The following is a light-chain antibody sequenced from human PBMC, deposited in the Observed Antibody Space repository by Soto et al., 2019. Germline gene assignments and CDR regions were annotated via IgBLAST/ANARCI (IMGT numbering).Light chain of an antibody. V-gene: IGKV3D-20*02. CDR3: QQRSNWLT. CDR2: DTS. Sequence: EIVLTQTPGTLSLSPGERATLSCRASQSVSRSTLAWYQQKPDQAPRLHMYDTSTRATGIPARFSGSGSGTEFTLTISSLQSEDSAVYYCQQRSNWLTFGGGTKVEI. J-gene: IGKJ4*01. CDR1: QSVSRST.